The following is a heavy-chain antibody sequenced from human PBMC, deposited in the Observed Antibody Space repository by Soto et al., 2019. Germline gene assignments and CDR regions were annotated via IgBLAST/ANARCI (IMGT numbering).Heavy chain of an antibody. V-gene: IGHV4-59*01. Sequence: SETLSLTCTVSGGSISSYYWSWIRQPPGKGLEWIGYIYYSGSTNYNPSLKSRVTISVDTSKNQFSLKLSSVTAADTAVYYCAREGYGDYDAFDIWGQGTMVTVSS. CDR2: IYYSGST. CDR3: AREGYGDYDAFDI. J-gene: IGHJ3*02. D-gene: IGHD4-17*01. CDR1: GGSISSYY.